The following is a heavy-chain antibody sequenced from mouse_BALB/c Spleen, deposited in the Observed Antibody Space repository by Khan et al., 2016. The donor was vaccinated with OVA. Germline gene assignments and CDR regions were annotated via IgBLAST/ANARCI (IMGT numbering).Heavy chain of an antibody. Sequence: EVQLQQSGAELVKPGASVKLSCTASGFNIKDTYMHWVKQRPEQCLEWLGRIDPANCTTNSDPQFQAKATLTADPSSNTACLQLSSLTSEDTAVNYCARINAWGQGTTRRGAS. J-gene: IGHJ2*01. CDR1: GFNIKDTY. CDR2: IDPANCTT. CDR3: ARINA. V-gene: IGHV14-3*02.